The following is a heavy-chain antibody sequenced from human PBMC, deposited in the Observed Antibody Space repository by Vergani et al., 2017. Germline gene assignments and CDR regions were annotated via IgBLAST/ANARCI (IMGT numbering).Heavy chain of an antibody. CDR1: GFTFSTYA. CDR2: ISWNSGSI. V-gene: IGHV3-23*01. Sequence: EVQLLESGGGLVQPGGSLRLSCAASGFTFSTYAMTWVRQAPGKGLEWVSGISWNSGSIGYADSVKGRFTISRDNAKNSLYLQMNSLRAEDTAVYYCARDFNYYDSSGYYDEYYYYGMDVGGQGTTVTVSS. J-gene: IGHJ6*02. CDR3: ARDFNYYDSSGYYDEYYYYGMDV. D-gene: IGHD3-22*01.